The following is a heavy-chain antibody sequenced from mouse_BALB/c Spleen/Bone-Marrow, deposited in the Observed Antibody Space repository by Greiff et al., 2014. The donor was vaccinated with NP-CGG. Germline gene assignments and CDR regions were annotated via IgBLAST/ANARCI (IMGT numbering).Heavy chain of an antibody. Sequence: VKLQESGAELVKPGASVKLSCKASGYTFTGYWMHWVKQRPGQGLEWIGEINPSNGRTNYNEKFKSMATLTVDKSSSTAYMQLSSLTSEDSAVFYCARLIYGSSNIVDFWGQGTSVTVSA. CDR2: INPSNGRT. J-gene: IGHJ4*01. CDR3: ARLIYGSSNIVDF. CDR1: GYTFTGYW. D-gene: IGHD1-1*01. V-gene: IGHV1S81*02.